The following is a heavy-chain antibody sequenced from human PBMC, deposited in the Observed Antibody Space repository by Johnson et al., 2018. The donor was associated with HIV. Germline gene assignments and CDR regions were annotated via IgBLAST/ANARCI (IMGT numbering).Heavy chain of an antibody. CDR2: ISYDGSNK. V-gene: IGHV3-30-3*01. CDR1: GFTFSNYA. CDR3: AKETRDSRSSFDV. Sequence: QVQLVESGGGVVQPGGSLRLSCAASGFTFSNYAMYWVRQAPGKVLEWVAAISYDGSNKYYADSVKDRFTISRDNSKNTLCLQMNSLRPEDTAVYYCAKETRDSRSSFDVWGQGTLVTVSS. D-gene: IGHD4-11*01. J-gene: IGHJ3*01.